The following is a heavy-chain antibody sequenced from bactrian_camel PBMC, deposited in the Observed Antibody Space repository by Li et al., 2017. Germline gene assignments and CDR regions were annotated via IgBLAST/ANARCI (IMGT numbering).Heavy chain of an antibody. CDR2: IYNGDGSA. CDR3: ALYEAYGGRCSFREDFYDY. D-gene: IGHD1*01. V-gene: IGHV3S40*01. Sequence: DVQLVESGGGSALAGGSVRLSCAASGYTFNTYSWFRQAPGQEREGVAAIYNGDGSAIYTDSAKGRFAISQDNARNMWYLQMNNLEPEDTAKYYCALYEAYGGRCSFREDFYDYWGPGTQVTVS. J-gene: IGHJ4*01. CDR1: GYTFNTY.